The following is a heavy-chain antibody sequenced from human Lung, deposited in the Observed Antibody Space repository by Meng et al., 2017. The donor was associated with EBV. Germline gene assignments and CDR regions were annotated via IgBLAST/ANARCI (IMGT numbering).Heavy chain of an antibody. V-gene: IGHV4-31*01. D-gene: IGHD5-18*01. CDR1: GGSISSGGHY. CDR3: ARAVDTGYFDY. Sequence: QVQMQEAGPGLVKTPQTLSLTCTVSGGSISSGGHYWSWIRQHPGKGLEWIGYIYYSGSTYYNPSLKSLVSISVDTSNNQFSLKLSSVTAADTAVYYCARAVDTGYFDYWGQGTLVTVSS. CDR2: IYYSGST. J-gene: IGHJ4*02.